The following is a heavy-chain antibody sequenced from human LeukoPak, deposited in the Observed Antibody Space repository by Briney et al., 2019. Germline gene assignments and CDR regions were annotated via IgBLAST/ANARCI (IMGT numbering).Heavy chain of an antibody. D-gene: IGHD2-2*01. CDR3: ALSGYCSSTSCYPVYYYYGMDV. CDR1: GFTFSSYE. J-gene: IGHJ6*02. V-gene: IGHV3-48*03. Sequence: PGGSLRLSCAASGFTFSSYEMNWVRQAPGKGLEWVSYISSSGSTIYYADSVKGRFTISRDNAKNSLYLQMNSLRAEDTAVCYCALSGYCSSTSCYPVYYYYGMDVWGQGTTVTVSS. CDR2: ISSSGSTI.